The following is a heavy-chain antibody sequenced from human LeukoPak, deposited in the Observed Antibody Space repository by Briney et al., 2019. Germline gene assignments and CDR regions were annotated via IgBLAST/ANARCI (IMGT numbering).Heavy chain of an antibody. CDR3: ARDSSNYYMYYFDY. CDR2: ISTSGST. Sequence: SETLSLTCTVSGGSITTYYWNWVRQPAGKGLEWIGRISTSGSTNYNVSLKSRVTMSVDTSKNQFSLKLSSVTAADTAVYYCARDSSNYYMYYFDYWGQGALVTVSS. J-gene: IGHJ4*02. D-gene: IGHD6-13*01. V-gene: IGHV4-4*07. CDR1: GGSITTYY.